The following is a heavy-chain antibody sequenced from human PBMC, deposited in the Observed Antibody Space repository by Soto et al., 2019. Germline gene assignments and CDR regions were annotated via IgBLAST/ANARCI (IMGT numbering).Heavy chain of an antibody. D-gene: IGHD1-1*01. V-gene: IGHV5-10-1*01. CDR3: ARRLSGPKEEYNAYYFYGLDV. CDR2: IDPSDSYT. J-gene: IGHJ6*02. CDR1: CYSFTSHW. Sequence: LXISCQGSCYSFTSHWITWLRQTPGKGLEWMGRIDPSDSYTNYSPSFQGRVTISADRSISTAFLQWSSLEASDTAIYYCARRLSGPKEEYNAYYFYGLDVWGQGTTVTGSS.